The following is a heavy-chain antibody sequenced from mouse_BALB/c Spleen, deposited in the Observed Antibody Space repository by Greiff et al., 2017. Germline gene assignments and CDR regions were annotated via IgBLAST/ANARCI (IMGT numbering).Heavy chain of an antibody. CDR1: GFTFSSFG. CDR2: ISSGSSTI. Sequence: EVQLQESGGGLVQPGGSRKLSCAASGFTFSSFGMHWVRQAPEKGLEWVAYISSGSSTIYYADTVKGRFTISRDNPKNTLFLQMTSLRSEDTAMYYCARSGAYYDYDGDYFDYWGQGTTLTVSS. J-gene: IGHJ2*01. CDR3: ARSGAYYDYDGDYFDY. D-gene: IGHD2-4*01. V-gene: IGHV5-17*02.